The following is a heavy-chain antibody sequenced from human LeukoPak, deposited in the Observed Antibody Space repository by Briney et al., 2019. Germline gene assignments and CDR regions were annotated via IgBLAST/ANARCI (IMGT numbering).Heavy chain of an antibody. CDR3: AKAPTSYCSSSSCYEGASDY. J-gene: IGHJ4*02. Sequence: PGGSLRLSCAACGFTFRNSAMSWVRQAPGKGLEWVSSISGSGANTYYADSVKGRFTISRDNSKNTLYLQMNSLRAEDTAVYYCAKAPTSYCSSSSCYEGASDYWGQGTLVTVSS. D-gene: IGHD2-2*01. CDR2: ISGSGANT. CDR1: GFTFRNSA. V-gene: IGHV3-23*01.